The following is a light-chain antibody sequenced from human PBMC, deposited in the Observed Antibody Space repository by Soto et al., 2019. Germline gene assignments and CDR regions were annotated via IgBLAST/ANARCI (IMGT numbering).Light chain of an antibody. CDR1: QSISRY. CDR3: QQSYSTTPT. Sequence: DIQLTQSPSSLSASVGDRVTITCRPSQSISRYLNWYQHTRGKAPKIXIFAASSLPSGVQSRFSGSGSGTDFILTISSLQPEDFATYYCQQSYSTTPTFGQGTQVDIK. J-gene: IGKJ1*01. V-gene: IGKV1-39*01. CDR2: AAS.